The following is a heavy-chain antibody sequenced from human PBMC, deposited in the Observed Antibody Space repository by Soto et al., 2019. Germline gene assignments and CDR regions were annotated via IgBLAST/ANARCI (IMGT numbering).Heavy chain of an antibody. J-gene: IGHJ5*02. CDR1: GGSITSANW. Sequence: SETLSLTCAVSGGSITSANWWTWVRQPPGGGLEWIGEISHSGITNYKASLKSRVTMSVDKTKNDVSLKLTSVTAADTAVYYRARVLRGWFDPWGQGTPVTVSS. CDR2: ISHSGIT. V-gene: IGHV4-4*02. CDR3: ARVLRGWFDP.